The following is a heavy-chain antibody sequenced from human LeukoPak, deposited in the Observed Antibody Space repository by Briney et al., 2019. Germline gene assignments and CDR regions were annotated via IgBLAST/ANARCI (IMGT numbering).Heavy chain of an antibody. V-gene: IGHV4-38-2*02. Sequence: SVTLSLTCAVSGYSISSGYYWGWIRQPPGKGLEWIGSIYHSGSTYYNPSLKSRVTISVDTSKNQFSLKLSSVTAADTAVYYCARDYYYGSSGYADYWGQGTLVTVSS. J-gene: IGHJ4*02. CDR1: GYSISSGYY. CDR3: ARDYYYGSSGYADY. D-gene: IGHD3-22*01. CDR2: IYHSGST.